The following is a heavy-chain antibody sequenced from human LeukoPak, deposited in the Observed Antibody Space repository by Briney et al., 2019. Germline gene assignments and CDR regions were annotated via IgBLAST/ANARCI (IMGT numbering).Heavy chain of an antibody. J-gene: IGHJ4*02. V-gene: IGHV1-69*04. Sequence: SVKVSCKASGGTFSSYAINWVRQAPGQGLEWMGRIIPILGIANYAQKFQGRVTITADKSTSTAYMELSSLRSEDTAVYYCARDTYYYDSSGSKGNDYWGQGTLVTVSS. CDR2: IIPILGIA. CDR1: GGTFSSYA. CDR3: ARDTYYYDSSGSKGNDY. D-gene: IGHD3-22*01.